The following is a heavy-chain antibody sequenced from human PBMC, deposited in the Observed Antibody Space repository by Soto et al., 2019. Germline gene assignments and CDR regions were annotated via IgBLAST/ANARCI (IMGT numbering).Heavy chain of an antibody. CDR2: SMPVFPTP. V-gene: IGHV1-69*12. J-gene: IGHJ6*01. CDR3: ARDKDRQQLGGNYYYIMDV. Sequence: QVQLVQSGAEVKKPGSSVKVSCKTSGGTFRTSAISWVRQAPGQGLEGMGGSMPVFPTPDYAQKFQGRVTITADESTSTAYMELSSLRSEDTAVYYCARDKDRQQLGGNYYYIMDVWGQGTTVTVSS. CDR1: GGTFRTSA. D-gene: IGHD3-3*02.